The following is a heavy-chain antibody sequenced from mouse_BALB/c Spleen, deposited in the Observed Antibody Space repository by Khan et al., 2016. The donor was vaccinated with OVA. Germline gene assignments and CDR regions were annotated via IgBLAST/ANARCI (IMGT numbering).Heavy chain of an antibody. CDR3: TRSNDSYCFDY. D-gene: IGHD2-4*01. V-gene: IGHV1-5*01. Sequence: EVQLQESGTVLARPGASVKMSCKASGYSFTSYWMHWVQQRPGQGLEWIGAIYPGNSETRYNQKFRGKAKLTTVTSASTAYMELSSLTNEDSAVYYCTRSNDSYCFDYWGQGTTLTVSS. CDR1: GYSFTSYW. CDR2: IYPGNSET. J-gene: IGHJ2*01.